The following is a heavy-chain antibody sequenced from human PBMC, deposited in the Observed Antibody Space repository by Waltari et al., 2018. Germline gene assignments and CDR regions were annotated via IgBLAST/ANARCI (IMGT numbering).Heavy chain of an antibody. J-gene: IGHJ4*02. D-gene: IGHD3-16*01. CDR3: ARVQDYVRDY. Sequence: QVQLQQWGAGLLQPSETLSLPCAVYGGSFSDYYWSWIRQPPGKGLEWIGEINHSGSTNYNPSLKSRITISIDTSKNQFSLKLNSVTAADTAVYYCARVQDYVRDYWGQGTLVTVSS. CDR2: INHSGST. CDR1: GGSFSDYY. V-gene: IGHV4-34*01.